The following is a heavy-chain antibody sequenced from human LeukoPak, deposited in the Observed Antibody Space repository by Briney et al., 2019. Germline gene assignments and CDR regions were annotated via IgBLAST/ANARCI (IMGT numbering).Heavy chain of an antibody. V-gene: IGHV3-66*01. D-gene: IGHD5-18*01. J-gene: IGHJ6*03. CDR1: GFTVSRNY. CDR3: ARDRYSYGPYYYYYMDV. CDR2: IYSGGGT. Sequence: GGSLRLSCAASGFTVSRNYMTWVRQAPGKGPEWVSLIYSGGGTQYADSVKGRFTISRDNSKNTLYLQMNSLRAEDTAVYYCARDRYSYGPYYYYYMDVWGKGTTVTVSS.